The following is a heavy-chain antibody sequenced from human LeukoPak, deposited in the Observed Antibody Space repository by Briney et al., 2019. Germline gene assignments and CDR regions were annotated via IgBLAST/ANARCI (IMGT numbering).Heavy chain of an antibody. V-gene: IGHV1-46*01. CDR2: INPSGGST. Sequence: ASVKVSCKASGYTFTSYYMHWVRQTPGQGLEWMGIINPSGGSTSYEQKFQGRVTMTRDTSTSTVYMELSSLRSEDTAVYYCARDWNDGTFDYWGQGTVVTVSS. D-gene: IGHD1-1*01. CDR1: GYTFTSYY. J-gene: IGHJ4*02. CDR3: ARDWNDGTFDY.